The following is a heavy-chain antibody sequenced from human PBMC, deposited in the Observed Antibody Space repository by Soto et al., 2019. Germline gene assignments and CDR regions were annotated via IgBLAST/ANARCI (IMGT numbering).Heavy chain of an antibody. CDR1: GYTFTSYA. J-gene: IGHJ4*02. CDR3: AREGYSYDSDY. Sequence: QVQLVQSGAEVKKPGASVKVSCKASGYTFTSYAMHWVRQAPGQRLEWMGWINAGNGNTKYSQKFQGRVTITRDTSASTADMELSSLRSEDTAVYYCAREGYSYDSDYWGQGTLVTVSS. V-gene: IGHV1-3*01. D-gene: IGHD5-18*01. CDR2: INAGNGNT.